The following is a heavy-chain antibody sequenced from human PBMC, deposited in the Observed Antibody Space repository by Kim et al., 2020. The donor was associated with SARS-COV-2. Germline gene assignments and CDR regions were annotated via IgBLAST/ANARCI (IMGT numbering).Heavy chain of an antibody. CDR3: AGGVLRENYYYGIDV. V-gene: IGHV3-48*03. Sequence: GGSLRLSCVASGFTLSSYEMNWVRQAPGKGLQWVAFISSSGSRIYYADSLRGRFTISRDNAKNSVSLEMNTLRAEDTAVYYCAGGVLRENYYYGIDVWGQGTTVTVSS. CDR1: GFTLSSYE. CDR2: ISSSGSRI. J-gene: IGHJ6*02. D-gene: IGHD3-16*01.